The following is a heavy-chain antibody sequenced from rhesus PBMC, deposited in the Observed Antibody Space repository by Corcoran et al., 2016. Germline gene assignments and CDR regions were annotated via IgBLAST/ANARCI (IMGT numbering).Heavy chain of an antibody. CDR2: IGGSGGRT. V-gene: IGHV4-99*01. J-gene: IGHJ4*01. CDR3: ARHVAAAGPFDY. CDR1: GFSISSAYN. D-gene: IGHD6S26*01. Sequence: QVQLQESGPGLVKPSETLSLTCAVSGFSISSAYNWGWIRQPPGKGLEWIGYIGGSGGRTDYNPSLKSGVTISKDTSKNQFSLKLSSVTAADTAVYYCARHVAAAGPFDYWGQGVLVTVSS.